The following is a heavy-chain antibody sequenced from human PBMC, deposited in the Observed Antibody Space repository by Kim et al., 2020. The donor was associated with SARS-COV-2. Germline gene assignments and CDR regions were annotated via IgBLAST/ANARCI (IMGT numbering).Heavy chain of an antibody. CDR1: GYTFTSYY. CDR3: ARDPFPGDAMYYFDY. Sequence: ASVKVSCKASGYTFTSYYMHWVRQAPGQGLEWMGIINPSGGSTSYAQKFQGRVTMTRDTSTSTVYMELSSLRSEDTAVYYCARDPFPGDAMYYFDYWGQGTLVTVSS. V-gene: IGHV1-46*01. D-gene: IGHD3-10*01. CDR2: INPSGGST. J-gene: IGHJ4*02.